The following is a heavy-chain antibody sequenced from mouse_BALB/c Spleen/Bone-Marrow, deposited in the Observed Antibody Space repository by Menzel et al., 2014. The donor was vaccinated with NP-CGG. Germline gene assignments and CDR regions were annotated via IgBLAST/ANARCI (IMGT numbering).Heavy chain of an antibody. Sequence: QVQLQQSGAELVKPGASVKLSCKASGCTFTSYYMYWVKQRPGQGLEWIGGINPSNGGTNFNEKFKSKATLTVDKSSSTAYMQLSSLTSEDSAVYYCTRGDDYDEEFAYWGQGTLVTVSA. CDR1: GCTFTSYY. V-gene: IGHV1S81*02. CDR3: TRGDDYDEEFAY. D-gene: IGHD2-4*01. J-gene: IGHJ3*01. CDR2: INPSNGGT.